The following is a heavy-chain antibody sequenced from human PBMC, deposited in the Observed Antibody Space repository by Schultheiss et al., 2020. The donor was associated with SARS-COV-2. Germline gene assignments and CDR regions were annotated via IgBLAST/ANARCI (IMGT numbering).Heavy chain of an antibody. D-gene: IGHD6-6*01. V-gene: IGHV2-70*01. J-gene: IGHJ6*02. CDR3: ARMRYSSSLGPDSSLGPEYGLDV. Sequence: SGPTLVKPTQTLTLTCTFSGFSLSTSGVGVGWIRQPPGKALEWLALIDWDDDKYYSTSLKTRLTISKDTSKNQVVFTMTNMDPADTATYYCARMRYSSSLGPDSSLGPEYGLDVWGQGTAVTVSS. CDR1: GFSLSTSGVG. CDR2: IDWDDDK.